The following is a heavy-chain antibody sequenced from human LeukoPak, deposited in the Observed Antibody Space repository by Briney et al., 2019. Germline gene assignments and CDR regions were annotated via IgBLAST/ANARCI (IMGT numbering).Heavy chain of an antibody. V-gene: IGHV1-46*01. J-gene: IGHJ4*02. D-gene: IGHD5-24*01. CDR2: IHPSGDRT. CDR3: ARVPEAGYNPDY. Sequence: ASVKVSCKASGYTLTNHYMYWVRQAPGQGLDWMGIIHPSGDRTSYAQKFQGRVTTTSYTSTSTVYMELSSLRSEDTAVYYCARVPEAGYNPDYWGQGTLVTVSA. CDR1: GYTLTNHY.